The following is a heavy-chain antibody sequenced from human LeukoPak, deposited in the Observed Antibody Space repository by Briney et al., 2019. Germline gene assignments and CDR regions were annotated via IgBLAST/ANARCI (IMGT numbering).Heavy chain of an antibody. D-gene: IGHD2-2*01. V-gene: IGHV4-31*03. J-gene: IGHJ6*02. CDR1: GGSISSGGYY. Sequence: PSETLSLTCTVSGGSISSGGYYWSWIRQHQGKGLEWIGYIYYSGSTYYNPSLKSRVTISVDTSKNQFSLKLSSVTAADTAVYYCTVVPAAYYYYGMDVWGQGTTVTVSS. CDR3: TVVPAAYYYYGMDV. CDR2: IYYSGST.